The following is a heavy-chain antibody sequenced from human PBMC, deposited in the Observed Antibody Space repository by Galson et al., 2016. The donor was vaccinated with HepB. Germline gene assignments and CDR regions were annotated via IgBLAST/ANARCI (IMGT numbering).Heavy chain of an antibody. V-gene: IGHV1-8*01. CDR3: ARQGEPPVAVAVYQYYGMDV. J-gene: IGHJ6*02. CDR1: GYTFTSSN. Sequence: SVKVSCKASGYTFTSSNINWVRQASGQGLEWMGWMNPNNGNTGAAQKFQGRVTMTRNTYISTASMELSRLTPEDPAVYHCARQGEPPVAVAVYQYYGMDVWGQGTTVTVS. CDR2: MNPNNGNT. D-gene: IGHD6-19*01.